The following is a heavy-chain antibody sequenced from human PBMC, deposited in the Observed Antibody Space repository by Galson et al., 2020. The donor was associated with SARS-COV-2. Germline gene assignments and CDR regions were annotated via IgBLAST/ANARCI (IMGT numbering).Heavy chain of an antibody. J-gene: IGHJ4*02. D-gene: IGHD2-21*01. CDR2: IYYSGST. Sequence: SQTLSLTFIVSGGSISSGGYYWSWIRQHPGKGLEWIGYIYYSGSTYYNPSPKSRVTMSVDRSKNQFSLNLTSVTAADTAVYYCARVRDGYNLVDHWGQGTLVTVSS. CDR1: GGSISSGGYY. CDR3: ARVRDGYNLVDH. V-gene: IGHV4-31*03.